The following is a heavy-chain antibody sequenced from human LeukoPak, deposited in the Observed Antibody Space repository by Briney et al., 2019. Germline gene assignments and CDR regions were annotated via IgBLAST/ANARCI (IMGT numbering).Heavy chain of an antibody. CDR1: GGSFSSYY. V-gene: IGHV4-59*08. CDR2: IYYSGST. Sequence: SETLSLTCTVSGGSFSSYYWSWIRQTPGKGLEWIGYIYYSGSTNYNPSLKSRVTISVDTSKNQFSLKLSSVTAADTAVYYCARLYDSSGYSANWFDPWGQGTLVTVSS. D-gene: IGHD3-22*01. CDR3: ARLYDSSGYSANWFDP. J-gene: IGHJ5*02.